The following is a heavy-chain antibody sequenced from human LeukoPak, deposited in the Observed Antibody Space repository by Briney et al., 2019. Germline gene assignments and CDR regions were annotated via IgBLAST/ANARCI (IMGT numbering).Heavy chain of an antibody. J-gene: IGHJ4*02. CDR2: IRNDGSNK. CDR1: GFTFSSYG. D-gene: IGHD6-19*01. CDR3: AKDQGSGSFDY. Sequence: GGSLRLSCAASGFTFSSYGMHWVRQAPGKGLEWVAFIRNDGSNKYYADSVKGRFTISRDNSKNTLYLQMNSLRAEDTAVYYCAKDQGSGSFDYWGQGTLVTVSS. V-gene: IGHV3-30*02.